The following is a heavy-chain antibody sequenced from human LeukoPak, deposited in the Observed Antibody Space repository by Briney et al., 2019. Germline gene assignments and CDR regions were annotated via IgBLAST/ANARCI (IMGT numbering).Heavy chain of an antibody. CDR3: TKGVRDSTNAQGLKYEMDV. Sequence: GGSLTLSRTGSGFTLNDHAMQWVRHPPGEGLEWVSCISWNTGSIGYAHSVKGRFTITRDNATISLYKQKSSLKPEDAALYYRTKGVRDSTNAQGLKYEMDVWGQGTTVTVSS. V-gene: IGHV3-9*01. D-gene: IGHD2-2*01. J-gene: IGHJ6*02. CDR1: GFTLNDHA. CDR2: ISWNTGSI.